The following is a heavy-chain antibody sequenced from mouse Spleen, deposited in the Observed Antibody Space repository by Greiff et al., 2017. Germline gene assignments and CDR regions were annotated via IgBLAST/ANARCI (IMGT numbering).Heavy chain of an antibody. J-gene: IGHJ4*01. Sequence: QVQLQQSGAELVRPGASVKLSCKASGYTFTDYYINWVKQRPGQGLEWIARIYPGSGNTYYNEKFKGKATLTAEKSSSTAYMQLSSLTSEDSAVYFCARGGYDEDYYAMDYWGQGTSVTVSS. CDR3: ARGGYDEDYYAMDY. CDR1: GYTFTDYY. D-gene: IGHD2-2*01. V-gene: IGHV1-76*01. CDR2: IYPGSGNT.